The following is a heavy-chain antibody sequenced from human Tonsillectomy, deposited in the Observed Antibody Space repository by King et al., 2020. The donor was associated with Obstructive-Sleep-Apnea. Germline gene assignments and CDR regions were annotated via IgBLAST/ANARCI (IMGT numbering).Heavy chain of an antibody. CDR2: IYYSGST. CDR1: GGSISSSSYY. Sequence: LQLQESGPGLVKPSETLSLTCTVSGGSISSSSYYWGWIRQPPGKGLEWIGSIYYSGSTYYNPSLKSRVTISVDTSKNQFSLKLSSVTAADTAVYYFARGGWGVAARPFNYWGQGTLVTVSS. J-gene: IGHJ4*02. D-gene: IGHD6-6*01. V-gene: IGHV4-39*07. CDR3: ARGGWGVAARPFNY.